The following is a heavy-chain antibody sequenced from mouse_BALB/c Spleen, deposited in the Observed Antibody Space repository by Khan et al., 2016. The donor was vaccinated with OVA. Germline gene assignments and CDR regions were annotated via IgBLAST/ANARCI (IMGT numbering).Heavy chain of an antibody. V-gene: IGHV5-9-3*01. D-gene: IGHD2-2*01. Sequence: EVELVESGGGVVKPGGSLKLSCSASGFTFSSFALSWVRQTPEKRLEWVATISSGGHYTFYPDSVKGRFTISRDNARNTLDLQVSSLRSEDTSMYYCARSLVDYYAMDYWGQGTSVTVSS. CDR2: ISSGGHYT. J-gene: IGHJ4*01. CDR3: ARSLVDYYAMDY. CDR1: GFTFSSFA.